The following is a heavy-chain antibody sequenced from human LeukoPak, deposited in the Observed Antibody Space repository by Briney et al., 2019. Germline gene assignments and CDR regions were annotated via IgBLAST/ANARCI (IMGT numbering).Heavy chain of an antibody. J-gene: IGHJ5*02. CDR3: ARDSAGSSWESKWFDP. D-gene: IGHD6-13*01. CDR2: IYTSGST. Sequence: TSETLSLTYTVSGGHISSYYWSWIRQPAGKGLEWIGRIYTSGSTHYNPSLKSRVTMSVDTSKNQFSLKLSSVTAADTAVYYCARDSAGSSWESKWFDPWGQGTLVTVSS. CDR1: GGHISSYY. V-gene: IGHV4-4*07.